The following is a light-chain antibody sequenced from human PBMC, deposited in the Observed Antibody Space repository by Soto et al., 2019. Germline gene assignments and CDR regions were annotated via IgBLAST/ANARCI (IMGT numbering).Light chain of an antibody. CDR3: QQYNSPMYT. V-gene: IGKV1-5*03. CDR2: KAS. J-gene: IGKJ2*01. CDR1: QSISSW. Sequence: DIQMTQSPSTLSASVGDRVTITCRASQSISSWLAWYQQKPGKAPKLLIYKASSLESGVPSRFSGSGSGTEFTLTISSLQSDDFATYYCQQYNSPMYTFGQGTKLEIK.